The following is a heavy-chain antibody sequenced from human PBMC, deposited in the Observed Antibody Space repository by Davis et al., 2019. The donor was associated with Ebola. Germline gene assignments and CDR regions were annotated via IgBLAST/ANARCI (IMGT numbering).Heavy chain of an antibody. J-gene: IGHJ4*02. D-gene: IGHD6-13*01. CDR2: IYYSGST. V-gene: IGHV4-30-4*01. CDR1: GGSISSGDYY. Sequence: MPSETLSLTCTVSGGSISSGDYYWSWIRQPPGKGLEWIGYIYYSGSTYYNPSLKSRVTISVDTSKNQFSLKLSSVTAADTAVYYCAGSSSSWWSYFDYWGQGTLVTVSS. CDR3: AGSSSSWWSYFDY.